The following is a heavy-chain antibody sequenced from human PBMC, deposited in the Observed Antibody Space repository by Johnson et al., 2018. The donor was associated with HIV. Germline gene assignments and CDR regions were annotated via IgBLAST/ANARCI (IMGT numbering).Heavy chain of an antibody. CDR2: IKQDGSEK. Sequence: VQLVESGGGLVQPGGSLRLSCAASGFTFNNYWMSWVRQDPGKGLEWVANIKQDGSEKYYVDSVRGRFTISRDNAKNSLYLQMNSLRAEDTAVYYCYAFDIWGQGTMVTVSS. V-gene: IGHV3-7*01. CDR3: YAFDI. J-gene: IGHJ3*02. CDR1: GFTFNNYW.